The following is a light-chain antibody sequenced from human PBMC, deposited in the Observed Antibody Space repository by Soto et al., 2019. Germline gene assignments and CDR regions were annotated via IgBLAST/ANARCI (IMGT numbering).Light chain of an antibody. CDR2: EVS. Sequence: QSVLTQPASVSGSPGQSITISCTGTSSDVGGYNYVSWYQQHPGKAPKVMIYEVSNRPSGVSNRFSGSKSGNTASLTISGLQAEDEADYYCSSYTSNSTLVFGTGTKLTVL. J-gene: IGLJ1*01. CDR3: SSYTSNSTLV. CDR1: SSDVGGYNY. V-gene: IGLV2-14*01.